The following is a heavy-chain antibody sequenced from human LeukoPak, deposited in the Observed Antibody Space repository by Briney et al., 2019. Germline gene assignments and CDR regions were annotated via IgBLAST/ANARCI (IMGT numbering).Heavy chain of an antibody. Sequence: GASVKVSCKASGYTFTSYGISWVRQAPGQGLEWMGWISAYNGITNYAQKFQGRVTMTRDLSTSTDYMELSSLRSDDTAVYFCARDNSVGDYAWWFDPWGQGTLVTVSS. CDR3: ARDNSVGDYAWWFDP. V-gene: IGHV1-18*01. CDR1: GYTFTSYG. CDR2: ISAYNGIT. J-gene: IGHJ5*02. D-gene: IGHD1-26*01.